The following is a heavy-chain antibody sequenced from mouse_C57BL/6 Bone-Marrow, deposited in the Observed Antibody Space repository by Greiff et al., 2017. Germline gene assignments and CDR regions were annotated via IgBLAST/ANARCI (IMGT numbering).Heavy chain of an antibody. D-gene: IGHD2-3*01. CDR2: IWSGGST. Sequence: VKLVESGPGLVQPSQSLSITCTVSGFSLTSYGVHWVRQSPGKGLEWLGVIWSGGSTDYNAAFISRLSISKDNSKSHVCFKMNRLQADDTAIYYFARKRGYYVLAYWGQGTLVTVSA. J-gene: IGHJ3*01. CDR1: GFSLTSYG. CDR3: ARKRGYYVLAY. V-gene: IGHV2-2*01.